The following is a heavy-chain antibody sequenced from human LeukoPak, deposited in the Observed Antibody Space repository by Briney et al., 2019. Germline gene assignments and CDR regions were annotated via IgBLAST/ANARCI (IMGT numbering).Heavy chain of an antibody. V-gene: IGHV3-73*01. CDR3: TRQVVVTATYYFDY. Sequence: GEPLKISCKVSGNTFTIYWIGWVRQMPGKGLEWIGRIRSKANSYATAYAASVKGRFTISRDDSKNTAYLQMNSLKTEDTAVYYCTRQVVVTATYYFDYWGQGTLVTVSS. J-gene: IGHJ4*02. CDR2: IRSKANSYAT. D-gene: IGHD2-21*02. CDR1: GNTFTIYW.